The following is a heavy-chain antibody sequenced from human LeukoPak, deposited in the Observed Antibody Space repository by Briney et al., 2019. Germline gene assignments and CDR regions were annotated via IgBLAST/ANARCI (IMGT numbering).Heavy chain of an antibody. CDR1: GGSISSGSYY. V-gene: IGHV4-61*02. Sequence: SETLSLTCTVSGGSISSGSYYWSWIRQPAGKGLEWIGRIYTSGSTNYNPSLKSRVTISVDTSKNQFSLKLSSVTAADTAVYYCAREGIAAAGKNFDYWGQGTLVTVSS. CDR2: IYTSGST. J-gene: IGHJ4*02. D-gene: IGHD6-13*01. CDR3: AREGIAAAGKNFDY.